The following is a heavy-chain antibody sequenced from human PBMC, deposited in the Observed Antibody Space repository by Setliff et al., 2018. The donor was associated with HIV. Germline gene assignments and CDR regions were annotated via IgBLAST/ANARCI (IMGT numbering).Heavy chain of an antibody. CDR1: GGSISSYY. J-gene: IGHJ4*02. Sequence: KPSETLSLTCTVSGGSISSYYWSWIRQPPGKGLEWIGYIYTSGSVNYNPSLNSRVTISVDTSKNQFSLKVNSVTAADTAVYYCARSPRIGVAGEFEYWGQGTLVTVSP. CDR3: ARSPRIGVAGEFEY. V-gene: IGHV4-4*09. D-gene: IGHD6-19*01. CDR2: IYTSGSV.